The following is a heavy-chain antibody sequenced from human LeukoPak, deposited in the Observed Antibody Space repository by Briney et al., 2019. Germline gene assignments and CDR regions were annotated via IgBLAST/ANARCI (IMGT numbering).Heavy chain of an antibody. J-gene: IGHJ6*03. CDR2: IYYSGST. CDR1: GGSISSSIYY. CDR3: ARDSYYMDV. V-gene: IGHV4-39*07. Sequence: PSETLSLTCTVSGGSISSSIYYWGWIRQPPGKGLEWIGSIYYSGSTYYNPSLKSRVTISVDTSKNQFSLKLSSVTAADTAVYYCARDSYYMDVWGKGTTVTVSS.